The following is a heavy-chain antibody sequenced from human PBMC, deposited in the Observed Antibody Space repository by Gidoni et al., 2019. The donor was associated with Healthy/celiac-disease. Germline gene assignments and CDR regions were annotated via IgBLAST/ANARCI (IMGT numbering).Heavy chain of an antibody. CDR2: ISSSGSTI. D-gene: IGHD3-3*01. J-gene: IGHJ5*02. V-gene: IGHV3-11*01. CDR1: GFTFSDYY. Sequence: QVQLVESGGGLVKPGGALSMHCAAPGFTFSDYYMSWIRQAPGKGLEWVAYISSSGSTIYYADSVKGRFTISRDNAKNSLYLQMNSLRAEDTAVYYCARVWSGYPNWFDPWGQGTLVTVSS. CDR3: ARVWSGYPNWFDP.